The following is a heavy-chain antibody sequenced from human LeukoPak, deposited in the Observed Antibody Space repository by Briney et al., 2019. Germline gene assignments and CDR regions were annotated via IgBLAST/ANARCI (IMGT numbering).Heavy chain of an antibody. Sequence: ASMKASCKASGYTITTYYMHWVRQAPGQGLQWMGIINPSGGSTSYAQKFQGRVTMTRDTSTSTVYMELSSLRSDDTAIYCCARSVKMPTIVHWGQGTLVTVSS. CDR2: INPSGGST. CDR1: GYTITTYY. D-gene: IGHD5-24*01. CDR3: ARSVKMPTIVH. J-gene: IGHJ4*02. V-gene: IGHV1-46*03.